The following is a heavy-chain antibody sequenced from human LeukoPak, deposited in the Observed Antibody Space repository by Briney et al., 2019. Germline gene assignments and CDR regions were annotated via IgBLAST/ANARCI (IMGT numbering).Heavy chain of an antibody. CDR2: ISAYNGNT. Sequence: ASVKVSCKASGYTFTNYGISWVRQAPGQGLEWMGWISAYNGNTNYAQKLQGRVTMTTDTSTSTAYTELRSLRSDDTAVYYCARQYTSSSVYWFDPWGQGTLVTVSS. J-gene: IGHJ5*02. D-gene: IGHD6-6*01. CDR1: GYTFTNYG. CDR3: ARQYTSSSVYWFDP. V-gene: IGHV1-18*01.